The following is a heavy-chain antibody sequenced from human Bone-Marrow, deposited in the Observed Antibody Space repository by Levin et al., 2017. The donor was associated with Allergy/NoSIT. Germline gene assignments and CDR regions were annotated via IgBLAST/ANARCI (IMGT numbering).Heavy chain of an antibody. J-gene: IGHJ4*02. Sequence: GESLKISCAASGFSLSTYNLHWVRQAPGKGLEWISAISSGGTYMYYVDSVKGRFTISRDNSKNSVYLQMNSLRAGDTAVYYCAREKWFGESGFDYWGQGILVSVSS. V-gene: IGHV3-21*01. D-gene: IGHD3-10*01. CDR2: ISSGGTYM. CDR3: AREKWFGESGFDY. CDR1: GFSLSTYN.